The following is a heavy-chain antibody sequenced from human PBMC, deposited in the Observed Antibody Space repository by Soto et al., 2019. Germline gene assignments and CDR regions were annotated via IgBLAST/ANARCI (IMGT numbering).Heavy chain of an antibody. Sequence: QLQLHQSGAGLLKPSETLSLTCDVSGGSFTGYYWSWIRQPPGKGLEWIGEINHSGFTNYNPSLTGRVTISLDTSKSQFSRKLKSLNAADTAFYFCARGHGRFAHWGQGTLVTVSS. CDR2: INHSGFT. J-gene: IGHJ4*02. CDR3: ARGHGRFAH. CDR1: GGSFTGYY. V-gene: IGHV4-34*01.